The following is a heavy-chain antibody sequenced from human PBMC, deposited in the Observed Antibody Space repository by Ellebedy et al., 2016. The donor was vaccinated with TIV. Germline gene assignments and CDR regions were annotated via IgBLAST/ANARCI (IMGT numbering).Heavy chain of an antibody. CDR1: GYTFTNYF. Sequence: AASVKVSCKPSGYTFTNYFLAWVRQAPGQGLEWMGWINPDSGVTSYAQKFEGRLTLTRDTSISTTYMESSSLGSDDTAMYYCVRSRSYYFDNWGEGTLVTVSS. CDR3: VRSRSYYFDN. J-gene: IGHJ4*02. CDR2: INPDSGVT. V-gene: IGHV1-2*02.